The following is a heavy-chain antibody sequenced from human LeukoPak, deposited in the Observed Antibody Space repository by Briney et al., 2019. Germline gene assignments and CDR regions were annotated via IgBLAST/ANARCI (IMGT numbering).Heavy chain of an antibody. Sequence: SETLSLTCTVSGGSISSYYWSWIRQSPGEGLEWIGYIHYRGSTNYNPSLKSRVTISVDTSKYQFSLKLSSLTAADTAVYYCARSVLGYSYGLHIDYWGQGTLVTVSS. CDR3: ARSVLGYSYGLHIDY. D-gene: IGHD5-18*01. CDR2: IHYRGST. V-gene: IGHV4-59*01. CDR1: GGSISSYY. J-gene: IGHJ4*02.